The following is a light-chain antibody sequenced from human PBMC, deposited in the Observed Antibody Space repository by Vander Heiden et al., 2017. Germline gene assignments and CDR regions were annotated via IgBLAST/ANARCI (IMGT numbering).Light chain of an antibody. CDR3: QQDDNLVT. V-gene: IGKV1-33*01. CDR2: DAS. CDR1: QDISNY. Sequence: DIQMTQSPSSLSASVGDRVTITCQASQDISNYLNWYQQKPGKAPKLLIYDASKLETGVPSRFSGSGSGTDFTFTISSLQPEDIATYYWQQDDNLVTFGGGTKVEIK. J-gene: IGKJ4*01.